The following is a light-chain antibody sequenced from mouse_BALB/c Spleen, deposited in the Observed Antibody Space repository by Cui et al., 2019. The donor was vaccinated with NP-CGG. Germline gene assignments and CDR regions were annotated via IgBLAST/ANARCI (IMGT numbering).Light chain of an antibody. CDR2: GTN. V-gene: IGLV1*01. Sequence: QAVVTQESPPTTSPGETVTLTCRSSTGAVTTSNYANWVQEKPDHLFTGLIGGTNNRAPGVPARFSGSLIGDKAALTITGAQTEDEATYLCALWYSNHWVFGGGTKLTVL. J-gene: IGLJ1*01. CDR1: TGAVTTSNY. CDR3: ALWYSNHWV.